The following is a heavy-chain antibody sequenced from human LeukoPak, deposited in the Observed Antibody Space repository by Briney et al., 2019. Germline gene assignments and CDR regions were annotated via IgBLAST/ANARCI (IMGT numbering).Heavy chain of an antibody. CDR3: ARAGDGYSPFDY. Sequence: SETLSLTCSVSGGSISSYYWSWIRQPPGKGLEWIGYIYYSGRTSYSPSLKSRVTISVDTSKNQFSLKLSSVTAADTAVYYCARAGDGYSPFDYWGQGTLVTVSS. J-gene: IGHJ4*02. V-gene: IGHV4-59*01. CDR1: GGSISSYY. CDR2: IYYSGRT. D-gene: IGHD5-24*01.